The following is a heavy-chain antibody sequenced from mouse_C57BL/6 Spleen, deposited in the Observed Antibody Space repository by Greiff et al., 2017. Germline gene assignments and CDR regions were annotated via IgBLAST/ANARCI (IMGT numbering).Heavy chain of an antibody. J-gene: IGHJ1*03. D-gene: IGHD2-3*01. Sequence: QVQLQQSGAELVKPGASVKMSCKASGYTFTSYWITWVKQRPGQGLEWIGDIYPGSGSTNYNEKFKSKATLTVDTSSSTAYMKLSSLTSEDSAVYYCARLGGYSWYFDVWGTGTTVTVSS. CDR2: IYPGSGST. V-gene: IGHV1-55*01. CDR3: ARLGGYSWYFDV. CDR1: GYTFTSYW.